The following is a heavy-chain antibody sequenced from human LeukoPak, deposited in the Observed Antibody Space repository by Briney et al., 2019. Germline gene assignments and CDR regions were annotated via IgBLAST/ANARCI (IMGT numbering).Heavy chain of an antibody. Sequence: GGSLRLSCAASGFTFSDYYMSWIRQAPGKGLEWVSYISSSGSTIYYADSVKGRFTISRDNAKNSLYLQMNSLRAEDTAVYYCAKGSQVAVAGGLYYYYYYYMDVWGKGTTVTISS. CDR3: AKGSQVAVAGGLYYYYYYYMDV. D-gene: IGHD6-19*01. CDR2: ISSSGSTI. J-gene: IGHJ6*03. V-gene: IGHV3-11*01. CDR1: GFTFSDYY.